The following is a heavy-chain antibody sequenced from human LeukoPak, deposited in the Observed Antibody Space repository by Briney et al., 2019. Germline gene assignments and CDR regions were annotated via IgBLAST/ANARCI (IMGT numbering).Heavy chain of an antibody. D-gene: IGHD3-3*01. J-gene: IGHJ3*02. Sequence: SETLSLTCTVSGGSISSSSYYWGWIRQPPGKGLEWIGSIYYSGSTYYNPSLKSRVTISVDTSKNQFSLKLSSVTAADTAVYYCASYESGGDGFDIWGQGTMVTVSS. CDR2: IYYSGST. V-gene: IGHV4-39*07. CDR1: GGSISSSSYY. CDR3: ASYESGGDGFDI.